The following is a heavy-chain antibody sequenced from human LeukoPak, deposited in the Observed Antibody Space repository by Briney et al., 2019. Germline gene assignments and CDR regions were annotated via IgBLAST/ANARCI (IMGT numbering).Heavy chain of an antibody. Sequence: SETLSLTCAVYGGSFSGYYWSWIRQPPGKGLEWIGEINHSGSTNYNPSLKSRVTISVDTSKNQFSLKLSSVTAADTAVYYSARGLGAFDIWGQGTMVTVSS. CDR3: ARGLGAFDI. J-gene: IGHJ3*02. CDR1: GGSFSGYY. V-gene: IGHV4-34*01. CDR2: INHSGST.